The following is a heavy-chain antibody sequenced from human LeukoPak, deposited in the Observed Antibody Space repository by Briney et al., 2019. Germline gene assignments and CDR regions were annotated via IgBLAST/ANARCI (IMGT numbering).Heavy chain of an antibody. V-gene: IGHV3-48*03. CDR1: GFTFSSYE. CDR2: ISSSGSTK. CDR3: AKDPRRYSRTGGYFDY. J-gene: IGHJ4*02. Sequence: GGSLRLSCAASGFTFSSYEMNWVRQAPGKGLEWVSYISSSGSTKYYADSVKGRFTISRDNAKNSLYLQMNSLRAEDTAVYYCAKDPRRYSRTGGYFDYWGQGTLVTVSS. D-gene: IGHD6-13*01.